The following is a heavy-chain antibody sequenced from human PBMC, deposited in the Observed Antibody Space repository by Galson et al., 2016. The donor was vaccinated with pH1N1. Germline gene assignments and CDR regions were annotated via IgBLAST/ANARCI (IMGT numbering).Heavy chain of an antibody. CDR3: ARAIAQGDSY. D-gene: IGHD2-21*01. CDR2: MNQDGSVK. CDR1: GFSLSSFW. V-gene: IGHV3-7*01. Sequence: SLRLSCAASGFSLSSFWMTWVRQAPGKGLEWVANMNQDGSVKYYVDSVKGRFTISRDRAKNSLYLQMDSLRAEDTAIYYCARAIAQGDSYWGQGTLVTVSS. J-gene: IGHJ4*02.